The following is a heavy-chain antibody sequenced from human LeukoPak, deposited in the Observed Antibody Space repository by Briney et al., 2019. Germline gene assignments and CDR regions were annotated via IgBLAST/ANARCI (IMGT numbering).Heavy chain of an antibody. CDR3: ARVFAYCGGDCYSHDAFDI. CDR2: ISAYNGNT. CDR1: GYTFSSYG. V-gene: IGHV1-18*01. Sequence: GASVKVSCKASGYTFSSYGISWVRQAPGQGLEWMGWISAYNGNTNYAQKLQGRVTMTTDTSTSTAYMELRSLRSDDTAVYYCARVFAYCGGDCYSHDAFDIWGQGTMVTVSS. J-gene: IGHJ3*02. D-gene: IGHD2-21*01.